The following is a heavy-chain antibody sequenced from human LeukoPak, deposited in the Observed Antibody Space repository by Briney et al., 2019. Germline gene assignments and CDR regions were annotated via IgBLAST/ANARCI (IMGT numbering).Heavy chain of an antibody. CDR1: GGIFSTYP. V-gene: IGHV1-69*01. CDR2: IIPIFGTA. J-gene: IGHJ6*02. D-gene: IGHD2-2*01. Sequence: SVEVSCKASGGIFSTYPISWVRQAPGQGLEWMGGIIPIFGTANYAQTFQGRVTITADESTTTAHMELSSLRSEDTAVYYCARSSSTSIYYYAMDVWGQGTTVTVSS. CDR3: ARSSSTSIYYYAMDV.